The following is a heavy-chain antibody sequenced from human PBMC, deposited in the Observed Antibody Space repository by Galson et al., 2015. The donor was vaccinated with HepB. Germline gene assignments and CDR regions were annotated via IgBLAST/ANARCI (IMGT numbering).Heavy chain of an antibody. J-gene: IGHJ6*02. Sequence: SVKVSCKASGYTFTSYGISWVRQAPGQGLEWMGWISAYNGNTNYAQKLQGRVTMTTDTSTSTAYMELRSLRSDDTAVYYCARMGPSAWHEYGMDVSAPGTTVTVSS. D-gene: IGHD6-19*01. V-gene: IGHV1-18*01. CDR2: ISAYNGNT. CDR3: ARMGPSAWHEYGMDV. CDR1: GYTFTSYG.